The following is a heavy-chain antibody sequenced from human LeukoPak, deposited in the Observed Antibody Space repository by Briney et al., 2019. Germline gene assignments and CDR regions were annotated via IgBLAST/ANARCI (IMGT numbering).Heavy chain of an antibody. J-gene: IGHJ4*02. Sequence: SETLSLTCAVYGGSFSGYYWSWIRQPPGKGLEWIGEINHSGSTNYNPSLKSRVTISVDTSKNKLSLKLSSVTAADTAVYYCARGDGSFDYWGQGTLVTVSS. V-gene: IGHV4-34*01. D-gene: IGHD2-15*01. CDR1: GGSFSGYY. CDR3: ARGDGSFDY. CDR2: INHSGST.